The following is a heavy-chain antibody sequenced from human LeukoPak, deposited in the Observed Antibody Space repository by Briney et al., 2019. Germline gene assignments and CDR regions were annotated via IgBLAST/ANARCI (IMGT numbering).Heavy chain of an antibody. CDR2: IWYDGSKK. CDR1: GFTFSSYG. CDR3: ARSTYCGGDCYAPDY. V-gene: IGHV3-33*01. J-gene: IGHJ4*02. Sequence: PGGSLRLSCAASGFTFSSYGMHWVRQAPGKGLEWVAVIWYDGSKKYYADSVKGRFTISRDNSKNTLYLQMNSLRAEDTAVYYCARSTYCGGDCYAPDYWGQGTLVTVSS. D-gene: IGHD2-21*02.